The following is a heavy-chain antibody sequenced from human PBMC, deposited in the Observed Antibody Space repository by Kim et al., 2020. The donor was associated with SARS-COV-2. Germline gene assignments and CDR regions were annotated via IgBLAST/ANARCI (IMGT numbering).Heavy chain of an antibody. CDR2: ISYDGSNK. CDR1: GFTFSSYA. Sequence: GGSLRLSCAASGFTFSSYAMHWVRQAPGKGLEWVAVISYDGSNKYYADSVKGRFTISRDNSKNTLYLQMNSLRAEDTAVYYCARDMGSIAVAGTCDYWGQGTLVTVSS. J-gene: IGHJ4*02. CDR3: ARDMGSIAVAGTCDY. V-gene: IGHV3-30-3*01. D-gene: IGHD6-19*01.